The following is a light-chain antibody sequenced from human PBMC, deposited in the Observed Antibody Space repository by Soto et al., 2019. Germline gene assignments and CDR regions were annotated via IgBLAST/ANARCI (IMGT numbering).Light chain of an antibody. CDR2: DAS. CDR1: QSVTNY. J-gene: IGKJ5*01. V-gene: IGKV3-11*01. Sequence: EIFLTQSPDTLSLSPGERATLTCRASQSVTNYIAWYQQRPGQAPRLLIYDASNRATGVPARFSGSRSGTDFTLTISGLEPADLGVYYCQQRHNWPITFGQGTRLEIK. CDR3: QQRHNWPIT.